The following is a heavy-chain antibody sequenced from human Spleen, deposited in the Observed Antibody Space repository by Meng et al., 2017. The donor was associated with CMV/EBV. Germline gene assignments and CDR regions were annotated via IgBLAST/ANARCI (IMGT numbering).Heavy chain of an antibody. CDR1: GGYISSSNW. CDR3: ARDASSSSYFDS. J-gene: IGHJ4*02. CDR2: IYHTGTI. V-gene: IGHV4-4*02. Sequence: AVSGGYISSSNWWSWVRQPPGKGLEWVGEIYHTGTINYNSSLESRVTISVDKSKNQFSLKLRFVTAADTAVYYCARDASSSSYFDSWGQGALVTVSS. D-gene: IGHD6-6*01.